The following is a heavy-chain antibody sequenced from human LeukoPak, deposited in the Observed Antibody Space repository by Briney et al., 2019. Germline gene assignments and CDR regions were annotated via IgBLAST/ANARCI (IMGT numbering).Heavy chain of an antibody. J-gene: IGHJ5*02. CDR1: GFTFSSNY. CDR3: ARGSDYGHPHT. CDR2: IYSGGST. V-gene: IGHV3-53*01. D-gene: IGHD4-17*01. Sequence: GGSLRLSCAASGFTFSSNYMSWVRQAPGKGLEWVSVIYSGGSTYYSDSVKGRFTISRDNSKNTLYLQMNSLRAEDTAVYYCARGSDYGHPHTWGQGTLVTVSS.